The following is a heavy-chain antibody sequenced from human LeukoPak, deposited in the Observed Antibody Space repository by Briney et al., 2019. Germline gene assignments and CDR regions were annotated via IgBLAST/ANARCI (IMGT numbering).Heavy chain of an antibody. Sequence: GGSLRLSCAASGFTFSSYSMIWVRQAPGKGLEWVSAISGTGGSTDYADSVKGRFTISRDNSKNTLYLQINSLRAEDTAVYYCAKDIRDFDFWSGPGYYDSWGQGTLVTVSS. J-gene: IGHJ4*02. CDR1: GFTFSSYS. CDR3: AKDIRDFDFWSGPGYYDS. CDR2: ISGTGGST. V-gene: IGHV3-23*01. D-gene: IGHD3-3*01.